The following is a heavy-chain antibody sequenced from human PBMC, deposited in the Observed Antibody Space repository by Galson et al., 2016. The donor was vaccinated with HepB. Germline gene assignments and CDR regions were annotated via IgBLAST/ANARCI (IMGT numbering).Heavy chain of an antibody. J-gene: IGHJ4*02. Sequence: ETLSLTCVVSGASISSTNWWNWVRQPPGKGLEWIGEIYHSGSTKYSPSPDSRVAIEVDKAKNLFSLRLTSVTAADTAVYYCASRIYITSWYAPVLSYWGQGSLVAVSS. CDR2: IYHSGST. D-gene: IGHD2-2*01. CDR3: ASRIYITSWYAPVLSY. V-gene: IGHV4-4*02. CDR1: GASISSTNW.